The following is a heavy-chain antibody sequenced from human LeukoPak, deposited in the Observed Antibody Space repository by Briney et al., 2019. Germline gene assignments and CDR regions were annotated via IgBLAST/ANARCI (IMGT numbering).Heavy chain of an antibody. D-gene: IGHD3-3*01. CDR3: ARAQLAPTYDFWSGYPHFDY. CDR2: IYYSGST. V-gene: IGHV4-31*03. CDR1: GGSISSGGYY. J-gene: IGHJ4*02. Sequence: SETLSLTCTVSGGSISSGGYYWGWIRQHPGKGLEWIGYIYYSGSTYYNPSLKSRVTISVDTSKNQFSLKLSSVTAADTAVYYCARAQLAPTYDFWSGYPHFDYWGQGTLVTVSS.